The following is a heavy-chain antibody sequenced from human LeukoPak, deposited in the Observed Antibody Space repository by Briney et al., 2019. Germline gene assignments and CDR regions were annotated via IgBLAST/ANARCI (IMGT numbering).Heavy chain of an antibody. J-gene: IGHJ6*03. CDR2: INPNSGGT. D-gene: IGHD6-13*01. V-gene: IGHV1-2*02. CDR3: ARDRSSSWYTVHYYYMDV. Sequence: ASVKVSCKASGYTFTSYDINWVRQATGQGLEWMGWINPNSGGTNYAQKFQGRVTMTRDTSISTAYMELSRLRSDDTAVYYCARDRSSSWYTVHYYYMDVWGKGTTVTVSS. CDR1: GYTFTSYD.